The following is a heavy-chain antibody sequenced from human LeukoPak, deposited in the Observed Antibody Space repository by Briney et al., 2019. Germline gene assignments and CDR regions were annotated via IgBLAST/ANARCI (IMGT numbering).Heavy chain of an antibody. Sequence: GASVKVSCKASGYTFTGYYMHWVRQAPGQGLEWMGRINPNSGGTNYAQKFQGRVTMTRDTSISTAYMELSRLRPDDTAVYYCARSLEWLLFDWFDPWGQGTLVTVSS. V-gene: IGHV1-2*06. D-gene: IGHD3-3*01. J-gene: IGHJ5*02. CDR3: ARSLEWLLFDWFDP. CDR1: GYTFTGYY. CDR2: INPNSGGT.